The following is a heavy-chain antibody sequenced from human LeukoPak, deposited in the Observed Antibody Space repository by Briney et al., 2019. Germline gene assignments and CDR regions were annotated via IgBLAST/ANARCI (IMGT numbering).Heavy chain of an antibody. D-gene: IGHD4/OR15-4a*01. CDR1: GDSISSYY. CDR3: ARGDTTGSNYFDP. Sequence: KPSETLSLTCTVSGDSISSYYWSWIRQPPGKGLEWIGYIYYSGSTNYNPSLKSRVTISVDTSKKQFSLRLSSVTAADTAVYYCARGDTTGSNYFDPWGQGTLVTVSS. V-gene: IGHV4-59*01. J-gene: IGHJ5*02. CDR2: IYYSGST.